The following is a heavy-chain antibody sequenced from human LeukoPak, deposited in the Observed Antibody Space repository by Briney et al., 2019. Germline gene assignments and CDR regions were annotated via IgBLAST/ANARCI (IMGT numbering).Heavy chain of an antibody. CDR2: ISYDGSNK. J-gene: IGHJ4*02. CDR1: GFTFSSYA. CDR3: AGESNGDYLHY. V-gene: IGHV3-30*04. D-gene: IGHD4-17*01. Sequence: GRSLRLSCAASGFTFSSYAMHWVRQAPGKGLEWVAVISYDGSNKYYADSVKGRFTISRDNSKNKLYLQMNSLRAEDTAVYYCAGESNGDYLHYWGQGTLVAVSS.